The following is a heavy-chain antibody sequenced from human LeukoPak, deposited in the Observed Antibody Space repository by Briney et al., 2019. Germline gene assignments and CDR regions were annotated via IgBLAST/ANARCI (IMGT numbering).Heavy chain of an antibody. J-gene: IGHJ4*02. Sequence: PGGSLRLSCAASGFTFSSYSMNWVRQAPGKGLEWVSSISSSSSYIYYADSVKGRFTISRDNAKNSLYLQMNSLRAEDTAVYYCAREVKGGNSFDYWGQGTLVTDSS. CDR3: AREVKGGNSFDY. CDR1: GFTFSSYS. V-gene: IGHV3-21*01. CDR2: ISSSSSYI. D-gene: IGHD2-15*01.